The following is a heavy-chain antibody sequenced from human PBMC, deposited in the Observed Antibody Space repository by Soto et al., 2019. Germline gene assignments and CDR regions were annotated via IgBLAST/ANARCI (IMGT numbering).Heavy chain of an antibody. V-gene: IGHV1-69*14. J-gene: IGHJ6*02. CDR1: GGSFSTYA. D-gene: IGHD1-26*01. Sequence: QVQLVQSGAEVKKPGSSVKVSCRAPGGSFSTYAISWVRQAPGQGLEWMGGIIPIFRRPHYGQKLQARVTITADKSTTTAYMEMRNVRSEDTAVYYCARDKARVELGGNYCYGMDVWGQGTTVPVSS. CDR2: IIPIFRRP. CDR3: ARDKARVELGGNYCYGMDV.